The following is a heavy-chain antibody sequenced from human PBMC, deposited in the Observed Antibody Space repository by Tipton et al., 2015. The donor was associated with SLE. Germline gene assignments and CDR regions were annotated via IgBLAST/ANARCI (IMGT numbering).Heavy chain of an antibody. CDR1: GGSISSSSHY. Sequence: TLSLTCTVSGGSISSSSHYWSWIRQPPGKGLEWIGYIYYSGSTNYNPSLKSRVTISVDTSKNQFSLKLSSVTAADTAVYYCARSSGYSSSWYKAFDIWGQGTMVTVSS. J-gene: IGHJ3*02. D-gene: IGHD6-13*01. CDR3: ARSSGYSSSWYKAFDI. CDR2: IYYSGST. V-gene: IGHV4-61*01.